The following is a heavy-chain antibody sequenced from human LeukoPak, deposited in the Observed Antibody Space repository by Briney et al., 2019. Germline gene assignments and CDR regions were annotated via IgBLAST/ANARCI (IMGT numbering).Heavy chain of an antibody. CDR1: GFTFDYYA. CDR3: ARDYSSSNYYYYYMDV. J-gene: IGHJ6*03. D-gene: IGHD6-6*01. Sequence: LAGGPLRLSCAASGFTFDYYAMHWARQAPGKGLEWVSGISWNSGSIGYADSVKGRFTISRDNAKNSLFLQMNSLRAEDMALYYCARDYSSSNYYYYYMDVWGKGTTVTVSS. CDR2: ISWNSGSI. V-gene: IGHV3-9*03.